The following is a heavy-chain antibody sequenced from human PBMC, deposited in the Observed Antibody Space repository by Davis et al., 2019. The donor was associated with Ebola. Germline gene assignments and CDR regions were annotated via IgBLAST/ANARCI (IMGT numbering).Heavy chain of an antibody. J-gene: IGHJ6*02. CDR3: ARDRFPYYDILTGYNYYYGMDV. CDR2: IYSGGST. CDR1: GFTFSSYA. D-gene: IGHD3-9*01. Sequence: GGSLRLSCAASGFTFSSYAMSWVRQAPGKGLEWVSVIYSGGSTYYADSVKGRFTISRDNSKNTLYLQMNSLRAEDTAVYYCARDRFPYYDILTGYNYYYGMDVWGQGTTVTVSS. V-gene: IGHV3-66*01.